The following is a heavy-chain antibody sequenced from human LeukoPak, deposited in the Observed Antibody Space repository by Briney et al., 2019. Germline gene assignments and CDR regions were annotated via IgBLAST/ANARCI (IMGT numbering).Heavy chain of an antibody. D-gene: IGHD3-10*01. CDR2: IYNSGGT. J-gene: IGHJ6*03. V-gene: IGHV4-39*07. CDR1: GDSISRSMHF. CDR3: ARAVIYYYYLDV. Sequence: SETLSLTCNVSGDSISRSMHFSAWIRHSPGTGLEGIGYIYNSGGTYYNPSLKSRVTISVDTSKNQFSLRLSSVTAADSAVYYCARAVIYYYYLDVWGKGTTVIISS.